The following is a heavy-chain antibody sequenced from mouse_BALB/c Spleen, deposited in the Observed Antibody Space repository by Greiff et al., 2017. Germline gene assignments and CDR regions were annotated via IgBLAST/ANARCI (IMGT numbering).Heavy chain of an antibody. D-gene: IGHD1-1*01. V-gene: IGHV1-54*03. Sequence: VQLQQSGAELVRPGTSVKVSCKASGYAFTNYLIEWVKQRPGQGLEWIGVINPGSGGTNYNEKFKGKATLTADKSSSTAYMQLSSLTSDDSAVYFCASSYYGSSYGDDWGEGTTLTVSS. CDR3: ASSYYGSSYGDD. CDR1: GYAFTNYL. CDR2: INPGSGGT. J-gene: IGHJ2*01.